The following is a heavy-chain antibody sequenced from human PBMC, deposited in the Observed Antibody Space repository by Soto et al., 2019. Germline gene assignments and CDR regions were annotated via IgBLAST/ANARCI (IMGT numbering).Heavy chain of an antibody. V-gene: IGHV3-11*01. D-gene: IGHD5-12*01. CDR1: GFTFSDYY. CDR2: ISSAASNI. Sequence: QVQLVESGGGLVKPGGSLRLSCAASGFTFSDYYMDWIRQAPGKGLEWVSYISSAASNIYYADSVKGRFTISRDNTKNSLYLQMNSLRAEDTAVYYCARGYKSGGVFDYWGQGTLVTVSS. CDR3: ARGYKSGGVFDY. J-gene: IGHJ4*02.